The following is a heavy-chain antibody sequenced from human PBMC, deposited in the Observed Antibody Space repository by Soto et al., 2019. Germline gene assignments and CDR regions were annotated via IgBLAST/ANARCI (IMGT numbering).Heavy chain of an antibody. J-gene: IGHJ4*02. V-gene: IGHV3-48*03. D-gene: IGHD6-6*01. CDR2: ISSSGSTI. CDR3: ARGPSIAARPSYFDY. CDR1: GFTFSSYE. Sequence: GGSLRLSCAASGFTFSSYEMNWVRQAPGKGLEWVSYISSSGSTIYYADSVKGRFTISRDNAKNSLYLQMNSLRAEDTAVYYCARGPSIAARPSYFDYWGQGTLVTVSS.